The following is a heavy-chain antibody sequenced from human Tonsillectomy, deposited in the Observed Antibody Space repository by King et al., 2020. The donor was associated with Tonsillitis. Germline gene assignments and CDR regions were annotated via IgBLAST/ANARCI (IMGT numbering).Heavy chain of an antibody. CDR1: GGTFSSYA. CDR2: IIPSFAPA. CDR3: AGDIGDWGDF. D-gene: IGHD7-27*01. V-gene: IGHV1-69*12. Sequence: QLVQSGAEVKKPGSSVKVSCKTSGGTFSSYAFSWVRQAPGQGLEWMGGIIPSFAPAIYAKNFQGRVTITVDESTSTTYMELSSLRSEDTAVYYCAGDIGDWGDFWGQGTLVTVSS. J-gene: IGHJ4*02.